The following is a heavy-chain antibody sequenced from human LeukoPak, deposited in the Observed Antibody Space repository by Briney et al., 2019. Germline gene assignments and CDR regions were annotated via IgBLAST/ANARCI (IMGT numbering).Heavy chain of an antibody. D-gene: IGHD3-10*01. Sequence: GGSLRLSCAASGFTFSSYAMSWVRQAPGKGLEWVSVLYSGGGTYYADSVKGRFTISRDNSKNTLYLQMNSLRAEDTAIYYCATLYGSSRGAFDYWGQGTLVTVSS. CDR3: ATLYGSSRGAFDY. J-gene: IGHJ4*02. CDR1: GFTFSSYA. CDR2: LYSGGGT. V-gene: IGHV3-23*03.